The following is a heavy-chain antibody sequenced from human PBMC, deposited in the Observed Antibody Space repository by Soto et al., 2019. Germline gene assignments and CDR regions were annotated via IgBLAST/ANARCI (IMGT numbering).Heavy chain of an antibody. J-gene: IGHJ6*04. D-gene: IGHD2-2*01. CDR1: GYTFTSYY. CDR2: INPSGGST. CDR3: ARDTVVPAAIGYYYQGLDA. Sequence: ASVKVSCKASGYTFTSYYMHWVRQAPGQGLEWMGIINPSGGSTSYAQKFQGRVTMTRDTSTSTVYMELSSLRSEDTAVYYCARDTVVPAAIGYYYQGLDALPTPPTVTLSS. V-gene: IGHV1-46*01.